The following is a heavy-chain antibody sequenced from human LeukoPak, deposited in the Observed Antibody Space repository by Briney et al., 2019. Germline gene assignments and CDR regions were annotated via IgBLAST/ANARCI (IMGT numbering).Heavy chain of an antibody. Sequence: PGRSLRLSCAASGFTFSSYGMHWVRQAPGKGLEWVSVLYSGGSTYYAGSVEGRFTISRDNSKNTLYLQMNSLRAADTAVYYCARAFQRAPMYGMDVWGQGTTVTVSS. CDR3: ARAFQRAPMYGMDV. CDR1: GFTFSSYG. D-gene: IGHD2-2*01. V-gene: IGHV3-53*01. J-gene: IGHJ6*02. CDR2: LYSGGST.